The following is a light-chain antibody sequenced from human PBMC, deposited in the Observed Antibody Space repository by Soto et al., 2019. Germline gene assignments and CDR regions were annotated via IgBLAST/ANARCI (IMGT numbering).Light chain of an antibody. V-gene: IGKV1-5*03. CDR1: QSISTW. CDR2: KAS. CDR3: QQYNTYWT. Sequence: DIQMTQSPSTLSASVGDRVTITCRASQSISTWLAWYQQKAGKVPKLLSYKASSLESGVPSRFSGSGSGTEFTLTISSLEPDDFATYYCQQYNTYWTFGQGTKVEIK. J-gene: IGKJ1*01.